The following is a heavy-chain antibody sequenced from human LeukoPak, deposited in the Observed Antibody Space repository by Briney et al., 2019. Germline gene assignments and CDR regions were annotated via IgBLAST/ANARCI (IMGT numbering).Heavy chain of an antibody. CDR3: ARHVQGSVGAILWFDP. Sequence: PSETLSLTCTVSGGSISSASDYWGWIRQPPGKGLEWIGTTYYTGSMYYNPSLRSRVTISVDTSKNQFSLKLSSVTAADTAVYYRARHVQGSVGAILWFDPWGQGTLVTASS. CDR2: TYYTGSM. CDR1: GGSISSASDY. D-gene: IGHD1-26*01. V-gene: IGHV4-39*01. J-gene: IGHJ5*02.